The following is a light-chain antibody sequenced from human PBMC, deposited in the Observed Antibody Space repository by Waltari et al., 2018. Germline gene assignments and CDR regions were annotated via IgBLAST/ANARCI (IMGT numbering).Light chain of an antibody. Sequence: EIVMTQSPATLSVSPGERAALSCRVSQSVGSNLAWYQQKPGQAPRLLIFGASTRATGNPARFSGSGSGTEFTLTISSLQSEDFAVYYCQQYDTWPPWTFGQGTKVE. CDR2: GAS. V-gene: IGKV3-15*01. CDR1: QSVGSN. CDR3: QQYDTWPPWT. J-gene: IGKJ1*01.